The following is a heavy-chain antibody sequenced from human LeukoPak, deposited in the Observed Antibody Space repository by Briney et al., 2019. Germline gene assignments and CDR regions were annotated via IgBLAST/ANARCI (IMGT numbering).Heavy chain of an antibody. CDR3: ARSRDGYTFDY. CDR2: ISYSGST. Sequence: SETLSLTCTVSGGSISTHYWSWIRQPPGKGLEWIGYISYSGSTNYNPSLKSRVTTSLDTSKNQFSLKLSSATAADTAVYYCARSRDGYTFDYWGQGTLVTVSS. J-gene: IGHJ4*02. V-gene: IGHV4-59*11. D-gene: IGHD5-24*01. CDR1: GGSISTHY.